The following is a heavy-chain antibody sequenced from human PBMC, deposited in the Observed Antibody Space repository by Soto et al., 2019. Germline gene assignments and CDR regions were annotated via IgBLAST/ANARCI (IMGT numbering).Heavy chain of an antibody. CDR2: ISGSGGTT. D-gene: IGHD3-3*01. CDR1: GFSFGSHA. V-gene: IGHV3-23*01. CDR3: AKTPYDFWSSGQYLFDH. Sequence: GGSLRLSCTVSGFSFGSHAMSWVRQAPGKGLECVSGISGSGGTTFYADSVKGRFTISRDNSKKTLYLQMDSLRAEDTAIYYCAKTPYDFWSSGQYLFDHWGQGTLVTVSS. J-gene: IGHJ4*02.